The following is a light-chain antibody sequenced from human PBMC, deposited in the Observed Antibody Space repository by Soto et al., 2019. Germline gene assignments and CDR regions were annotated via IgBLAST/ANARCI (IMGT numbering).Light chain of an antibody. V-gene: IGLV1-51*01. CDR2: DNN. CDR3: GTWDSSLSAFV. Sequence: SXXTXXPSXSAXXGXXXXISXXXXXSNIGNNYVSWYQQLPGTAPKLLIYDNNKRPSGIPDRFSRSKSGTSATLGITGLQTGDEADYYCGTWDSSLSAFVFGAGTKVT. J-gene: IGLJ1*01. CDR1: XSNIGNNY.